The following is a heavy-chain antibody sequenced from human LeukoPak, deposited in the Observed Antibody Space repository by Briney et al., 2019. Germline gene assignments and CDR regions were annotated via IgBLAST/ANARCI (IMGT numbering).Heavy chain of an antibody. CDR2: IYTSGST. Sequence: SETLSLTWAVSGGSINSYYWGWIGQPAGKGLEWIGHIYTSGSTNYNPSLKSRATMSVDTSKHQFSLKLSSVTAADTAVYYCARDRGLRLGELSFDYWGQGTLVTVSS. V-gene: IGHV4-4*07. CDR1: GGSINSYY. J-gene: IGHJ4*02. D-gene: IGHD3-16*02. CDR3: ARDRGLRLGELSFDY.